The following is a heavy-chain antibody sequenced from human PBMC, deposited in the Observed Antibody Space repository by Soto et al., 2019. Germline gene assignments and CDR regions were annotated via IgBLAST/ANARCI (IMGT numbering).Heavy chain of an antibody. CDR1: GGSISSDY. Sequence: PSETLSLTCTVSGGSISSDYWSWIRQPPGKGLEWIGYISYSGNTNYNPSLKSLVTISVDTSKKQFSLKLRSVTAADTAVYYCATVLSGSSILDYWGQGMLVTVSS. J-gene: IGHJ4*02. D-gene: IGHD1-26*01. CDR3: ATVLSGSSILDY. CDR2: ISYSGNT. V-gene: IGHV4-59*01.